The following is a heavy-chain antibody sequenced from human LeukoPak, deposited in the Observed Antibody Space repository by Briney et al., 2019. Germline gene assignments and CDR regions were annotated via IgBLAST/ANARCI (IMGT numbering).Heavy chain of an antibody. Sequence: PGGSLRLSCAASGFTFSSYAMSWVRQAPGKGLEWVSAISGSGGSTYYADSVKGRFTISRDNSKNTLYLQMNSLRAEDTAVYYCARDFPRPHYYYGMDVWGQGTTVTVSS. CDR3: ARDFPRPHYYYGMDV. V-gene: IGHV3-23*01. J-gene: IGHJ6*02. CDR1: GFTFSSYA. CDR2: ISGSGGST.